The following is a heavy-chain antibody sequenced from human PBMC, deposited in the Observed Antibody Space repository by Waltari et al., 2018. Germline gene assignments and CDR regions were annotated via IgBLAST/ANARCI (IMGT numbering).Heavy chain of an antibody. V-gene: IGHV3-21*01. CDR1: GFTFSSYS. CDR2: ISSSSSYI. D-gene: IGHD1-1*01. CDR3: ARDFGLNWNPTRALFDY. Sequence: EVQLVESGGGLVKPGGSLRLSCAASGFTFSSYSMNWVRQAPGKGLEWVSSISSSSSYIYYADSVKGRFTISRDNAKNSLYLQMNSLRAEDTAVYYCARDFGLNWNPTRALFDYWGQGTLVTVSS. J-gene: IGHJ4*02.